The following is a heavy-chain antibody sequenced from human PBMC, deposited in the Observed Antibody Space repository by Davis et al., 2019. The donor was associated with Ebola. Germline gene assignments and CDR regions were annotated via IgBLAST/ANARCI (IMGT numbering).Heavy chain of an antibody. V-gene: IGHV4-39*01. CDR3: ARGSSSSWYGWYFDL. CDR2: IYYSGSS. D-gene: IGHD6-13*01. J-gene: IGHJ2*01. Sequence: SETLSLTCSVSGGSISSSYYYWGWIRQPPGKGLEWIGSIYYSGSSYYNPSLKSRVTISVDTSKNQFSLKLSSVTAADTAVYYCARGSSSSWYGWYFDLWGRGTLVTVSS. CDR1: GGSISSSYYY.